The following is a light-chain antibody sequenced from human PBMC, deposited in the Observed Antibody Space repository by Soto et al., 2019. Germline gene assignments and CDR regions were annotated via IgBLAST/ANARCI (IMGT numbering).Light chain of an antibody. J-gene: IGKJ5*01. V-gene: IGKV3-20*01. CDR3: QRYGSSPLIT. CDR2: GTS. Sequence: ETVLTHSPGTLSLSPWERATLSFSASQSVSSSSLAWYQQRPGQAPRLLIYGTSSRATGIPDRFSGSGSGTDFTLTISRLEPEDFAVYFCQRYGSSPLITFGQGTRLEIK. CDR1: QSVSSSS.